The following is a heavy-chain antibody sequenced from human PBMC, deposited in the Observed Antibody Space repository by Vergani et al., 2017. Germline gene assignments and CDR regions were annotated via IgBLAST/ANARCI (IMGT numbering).Heavy chain of an antibody. CDR2: ISSSSSII. CDR1: GFTFSSYS. D-gene: IGHD3-9*01. V-gene: IGHV3-48*01. Sequence: EVKLVESGGGLVQPGGSLRLSCAASGFTFSSYSMNWVRQAPGKGLEWVSYISSSSSIIYYADSVKGRFTISRDNSKNTLYLQMNSLRAEYTAVYYCARQARGYDILTGSEEVGPIFDYWGQGTLVTVSS. J-gene: IGHJ4*02. CDR3: ARQARGYDILTGSEEVGPIFDY.